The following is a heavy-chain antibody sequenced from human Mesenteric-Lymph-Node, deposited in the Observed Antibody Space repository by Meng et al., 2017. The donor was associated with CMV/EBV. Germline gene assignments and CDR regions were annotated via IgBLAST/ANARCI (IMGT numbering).Heavy chain of an antibody. CDR2: IYYSGST. CDR1: YY. V-gene: IGHV4-31*02. J-gene: IGHJ4*02. Sequence: YYWSWIRQHPGKGLVWIGYIYYSGSTYYNPSLKSRVTISVDTSKNQFSLKLSSVTAADTAVYYCARSTPSITIFGVAPELSLYYFDYWGQGTLVTVSS. D-gene: IGHD3-3*01. CDR3: ARSTPSITIFGVAPELSLYYFDY.